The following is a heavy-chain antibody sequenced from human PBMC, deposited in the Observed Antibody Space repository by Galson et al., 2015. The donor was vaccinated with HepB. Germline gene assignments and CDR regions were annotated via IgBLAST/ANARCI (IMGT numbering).Heavy chain of an antibody. CDR1: GLSYATSP. CDR3: TTGTKATRRPQGFLGAVALSAHSYYLES. V-gene: IGHV3-23*01. Sequence: SLRLSCAVSGLSYATSPMNWVRQTPGKGLEWVSAITANGVKAYYSDSVTGRFIISRDNSRNTLSLQMNNLRAEDSAIYYCTTGTKATRRPQGFLGAVALSAHSYYLESWGQGVLVTVAS. J-gene: IGHJ4*02. CDR2: ITANGVKA. D-gene: IGHD2/OR15-2a*01.